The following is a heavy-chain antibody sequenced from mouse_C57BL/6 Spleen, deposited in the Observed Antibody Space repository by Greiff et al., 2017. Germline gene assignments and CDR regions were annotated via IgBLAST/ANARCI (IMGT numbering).Heavy chain of an antibody. Sequence: QVQLKQPGAELVKPGASVKMSCKASGYTFTSYWITWVKQRPGQGLEWIGDIYPGSGSTNYNEKFKSKATLTVDTSSSTAYMQLSSLTSEDSAVYYCARSLYGSSSAWFAYWGQGTLVTVSA. V-gene: IGHV1-55*01. J-gene: IGHJ3*01. D-gene: IGHD1-1*01. CDR1: GYTFTSYW. CDR2: IYPGSGST. CDR3: ARSLYGSSSAWFAY.